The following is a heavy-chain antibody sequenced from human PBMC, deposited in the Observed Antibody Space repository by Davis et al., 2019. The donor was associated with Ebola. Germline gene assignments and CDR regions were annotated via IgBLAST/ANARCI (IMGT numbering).Heavy chain of an antibody. J-gene: IGHJ5*02. CDR1: GGTFSSYA. V-gene: IGHV1-69*05. CDR2: IIPIFGTA. Sequence: AASVKVSCKASGGTFSSYAISWVRQAPGQGLEWMGGIIPIFGTANYAQKLQGRVTMTTDTSTSTAYMELRSLRSDDTAVYYCARGSIAARYWFDPWGQGTLVTVSS. D-gene: IGHD6-6*01. CDR3: ARGSIAARYWFDP.